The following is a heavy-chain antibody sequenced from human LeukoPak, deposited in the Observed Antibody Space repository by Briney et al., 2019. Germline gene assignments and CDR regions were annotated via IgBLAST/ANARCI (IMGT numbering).Heavy chain of an antibody. D-gene: IGHD6-19*01. J-gene: IGHJ5*02. CDR1: GGSISSSSYY. V-gene: IGHV4-39*01. CDR2: IYFRGST. CDR3: ARLGYSSGNWSDP. Sequence: SETLSLTCTVSGGSISSSSYYWGWIRQPPGKGLEWIGSIYFRGSTYYSPSLKSRVTISVDTSKNQFSLKLSSVTAADTAVYYCARLGYSSGNWSDPWGQGTLVTVSS.